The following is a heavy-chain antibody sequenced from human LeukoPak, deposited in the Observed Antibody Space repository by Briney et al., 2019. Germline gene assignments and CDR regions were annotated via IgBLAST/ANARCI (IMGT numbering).Heavy chain of an antibody. D-gene: IGHD6-19*01. Sequence: SETLSLTCTVSGGSISSYYWSWIRQPAGKGLEWIGRIYTSGSTNYNPSLKSRVTMSVDTSKNQFSLKLSSVTAADTAMYYCARDELSSGWSRGDAFDIWGQGTMVTVSS. CDR3: ARDELSSGWSRGDAFDI. J-gene: IGHJ3*02. V-gene: IGHV4-4*07. CDR2: IYTSGST. CDR1: GGSISSYY.